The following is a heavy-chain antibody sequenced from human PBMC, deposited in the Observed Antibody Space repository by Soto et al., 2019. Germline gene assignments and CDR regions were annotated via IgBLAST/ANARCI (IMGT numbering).Heavy chain of an antibody. Sequence: QVQLVESVGGVVQPGRSLRLSCTASGFTFRSYGMHWVRQAPDKGLEWLAFISYDGSYELSVEAVKGRFTISRDNAKNTLYLQMNSLRVEDTALYYCAKYETGRGGYSSGSFAHWGQGVLVSVSS. J-gene: IGHJ4*02. CDR1: GFTFRSYG. D-gene: IGHD2-15*01. CDR3: AKYETGRGGYSSGSFAH. V-gene: IGHV3-30*18. CDR2: ISYDGSYE.